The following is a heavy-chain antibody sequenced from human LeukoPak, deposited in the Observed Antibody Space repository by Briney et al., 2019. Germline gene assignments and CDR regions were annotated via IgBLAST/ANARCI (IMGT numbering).Heavy chain of an antibody. D-gene: IGHD1-26*01. V-gene: IGHV4-59*08. CDR3: ARHLNAGSYPLDH. J-gene: IGHJ4*02. Sequence: SEILSLTCTVSGGSINTYYWSWIRQPPGKGLEWIGYISYSGSTNYNPSLKSRLTMSVDTSKNQFSLRLSSVTAADTAVYYCARHLNAGSYPLDHWGQGTLVTVSS. CDR1: GGSINTYY. CDR2: ISYSGST.